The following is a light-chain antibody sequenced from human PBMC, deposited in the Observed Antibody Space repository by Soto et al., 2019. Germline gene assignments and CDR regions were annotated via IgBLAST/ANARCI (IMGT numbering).Light chain of an antibody. Sequence: QSVLTQPPSASGTPGQRVTFSCSGSSSNIESANVNWYQQLPGTAPKLLIFNNNQRPSGVPDRFSGSKSGTSASLAISGLHSDDESDCYLAACEDSVHGLYVFGTGTKLTVL. CDR2: NNN. CDR3: AACEDSVHGLYV. J-gene: IGLJ1*01. CDR1: SSNIESAN. V-gene: IGLV1-44*01.